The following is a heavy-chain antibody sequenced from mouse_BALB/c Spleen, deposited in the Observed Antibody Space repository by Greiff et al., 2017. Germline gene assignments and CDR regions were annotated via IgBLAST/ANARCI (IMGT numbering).Heavy chain of an antibody. J-gene: IGHJ2*01. D-gene: IGHD1-2*01. Sequence: EVKLVESGGGLVQPGGSRKLSCAASGFTFSSFGMHWVRQAPEKGLEWVAYISSGSSTIYYADTVKGRFTISRDNPKNTLFLQMTSLRSEDTAMYYCARSTGSSLLRLYYFDYWGQGTTLTVSS. CDR2: ISSGSSTI. CDR1: GFTFSSFG. CDR3: ARSTGSSLLRLYYFDY. V-gene: IGHV5-17*02.